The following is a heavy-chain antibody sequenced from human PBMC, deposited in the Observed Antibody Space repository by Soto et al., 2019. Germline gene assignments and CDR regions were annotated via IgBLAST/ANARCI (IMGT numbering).Heavy chain of an antibody. V-gene: IGHV3-30-3*01. D-gene: IGHD2-2*01. Sequence: GGSLRLSCAASGFTFSSYAMHWVRQAPGKGLEWVAVISYDGSNKYYADSVKGRFTISRDNSKNTLYLQMNSLRAEDTAVYYCARLGYCSSTSCPIADYYYGMDVWGQGTTVTVSS. CDR3: ARLGYCSSTSCPIADYYYGMDV. CDR2: ISYDGSNK. J-gene: IGHJ6*02. CDR1: GFTFSSYA.